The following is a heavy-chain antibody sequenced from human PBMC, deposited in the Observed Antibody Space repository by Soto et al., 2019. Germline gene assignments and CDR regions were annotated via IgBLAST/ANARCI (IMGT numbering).Heavy chain of an antibody. V-gene: IGHV3-30*03. CDR1: GFTFSSYG. Sequence: QVQLVESGGGVVQPGRSLRLSCVASGFTFSSYGMHWVRQAPGKGLEWVAVISYDGSNKYYADSVKGRFTISRDNSKNTLYLQMNSLRAEDTAVYYCARGGDIVVVVAATPFDYWGQGTLVTVSS. J-gene: IGHJ4*02. D-gene: IGHD2-15*01. CDR3: ARGGDIVVVVAATPFDY. CDR2: ISYDGSNK.